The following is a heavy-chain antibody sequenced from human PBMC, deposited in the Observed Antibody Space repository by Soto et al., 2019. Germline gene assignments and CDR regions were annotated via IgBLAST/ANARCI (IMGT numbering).Heavy chain of an antibody. CDR2: ISYSAKT. J-gene: IGHJ4*02. CDR1: GYCITIGFY. Sequence: LSLPCGVSGYCITIGFYWGWVRQSPGKGLEWIGSISYSAKTFYNPSLASRLSIAVDTSMNQFSLRLTSVTAADTALYYCTRGAGAPWVRFDSWGQGTLVTVSS. CDR3: TRGAGAPWVRFDS. D-gene: IGHD3-22*01. V-gene: IGHV4-38-2*01.